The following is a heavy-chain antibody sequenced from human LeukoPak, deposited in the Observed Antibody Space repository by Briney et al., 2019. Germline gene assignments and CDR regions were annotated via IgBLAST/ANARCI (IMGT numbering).Heavy chain of an antibody. J-gene: IGHJ4*02. CDR1: GGSFSGYY. CDR3: ARVWTTVTRFTDY. V-gene: IGHV4-34*01. Sequence: SETLSLTCAVYGGSFSGYYWSWIRQPPGKGLEWIGEINHSGSTNYNPSLKSRVTISVDTSKNQFSLKLSSVTAADTAVYYCARVWTTVTRFTDYWGQGTLVTVSS. CDR2: INHSGST. D-gene: IGHD4-17*01.